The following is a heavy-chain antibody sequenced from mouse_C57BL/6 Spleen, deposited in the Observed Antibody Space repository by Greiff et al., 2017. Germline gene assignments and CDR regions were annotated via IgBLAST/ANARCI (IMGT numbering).Heavy chain of an antibody. V-gene: IGHV1-81*01. Sequence: VKLMESGAELARPGASVKLSCTASGYTFTSYGISWVKQSTGQGLEWIGEIYPRSGNTYYNEKFKGKATLTADKSSSTAYMERRSLTSEDSAVYFCAREVDYDDQSSYYYAMDYWGQGTSVTVSS. CDR1: GYTFTSYG. CDR3: AREVDYDDQSSYYYAMDY. D-gene: IGHD2-3*01. J-gene: IGHJ4*01. CDR2: IYPRSGNT.